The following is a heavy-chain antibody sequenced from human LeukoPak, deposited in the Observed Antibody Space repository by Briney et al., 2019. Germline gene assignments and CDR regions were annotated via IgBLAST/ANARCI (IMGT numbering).Heavy chain of an antibody. V-gene: IGHV3-30*18. CDR1: GFTFSSYG. J-gene: IGHJ5*02. D-gene: IGHD2-15*01. Sequence: GGSLRLSCAASGFTFSSYGMHWVRQAPGKGLEWVAVISYDGSNKYYADSVKGRFTTSRDNSKNTLYLQTNSLRAEDTAVYYCAKVPPRYCSGGSCYWFDPWGQGTLVTVSS. CDR3: AKVPPRYCSGGSCYWFDP. CDR2: ISYDGSNK.